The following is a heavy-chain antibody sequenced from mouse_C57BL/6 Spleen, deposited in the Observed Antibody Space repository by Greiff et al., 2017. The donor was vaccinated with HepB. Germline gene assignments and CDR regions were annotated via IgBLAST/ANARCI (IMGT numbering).Heavy chain of an antibody. CDR2: ISDGGSYT. V-gene: IGHV5-4*01. Sequence: EVKLVESGGGLVKPGGSLKLSCAASGFPFSSYAMSWVRQTPEKRLEWVATISDGGSYTYYPDNVKGRFTISRDNAKNNLYLQMSHLKSEDTAMYYCAREIYDSFAYWGQGTLVTVSA. D-gene: IGHD2-3*01. CDR1: GFPFSSYA. J-gene: IGHJ3*01. CDR3: AREIYDSFAY.